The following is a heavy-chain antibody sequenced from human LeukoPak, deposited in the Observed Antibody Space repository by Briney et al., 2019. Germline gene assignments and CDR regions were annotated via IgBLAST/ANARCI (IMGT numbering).Heavy chain of an antibody. CDR2: INHSGST. V-gene: IGHV4-34*01. CDR3: ARLPTGYYGSGTHYYYYGMGV. D-gene: IGHD3-10*01. J-gene: IGHJ6*02. Sequence: SETLSLSCAVYGGSFSGYYWSCIRQPPGKGLGWIGEINHSGSTNYNPSLKSRVTISVDTSKNQFSLKLSSVTAADTAVYYCARLPTGYYGSGTHYYYYGMGVWGQGTTVTVSS. CDR1: GGSFSGYY.